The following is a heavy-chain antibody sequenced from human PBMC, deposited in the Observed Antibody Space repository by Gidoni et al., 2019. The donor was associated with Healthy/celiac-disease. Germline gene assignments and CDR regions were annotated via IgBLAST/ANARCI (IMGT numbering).Heavy chain of an antibody. CDR1: GLDFGRYS. J-gene: IGHJ4*02. D-gene: IGHD6-13*01. CDR2: ISSSSSYI. CDR3: ARDPTYSSSWSEIDY. Sequence: VQLVESGGGLVKPGGSLRLPCVASGLDFGRYSRNWVRQAPGKGLEWVSSISSSSSYIYYADSVKGRFTIARDNAKNSLYLQMNSLRAEDTAVYYCARDPTYSSSWSEIDYWGQGTLVTVSS. V-gene: IGHV3-21*01.